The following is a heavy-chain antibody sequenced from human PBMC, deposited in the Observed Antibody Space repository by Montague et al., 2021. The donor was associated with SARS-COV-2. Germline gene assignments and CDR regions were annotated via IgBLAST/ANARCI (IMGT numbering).Heavy chain of an antibody. CDR1: GFTFSSYA. CDR3: AVDIVATIKRTFDY. V-gene: IGHV3-23*01. Sequence: SLLLSCAASGFTFSSYAMSWVRQAPGKGLEWVSAISGSGGSTYYADSVKGRFTISRDNSKNTLYLQMNSLRAEDTAVYYCAVDIVATIKRTFDYWGQGTLVTVSS. CDR2: ISGSGGST. J-gene: IGHJ4*02. D-gene: IGHD5-12*01.